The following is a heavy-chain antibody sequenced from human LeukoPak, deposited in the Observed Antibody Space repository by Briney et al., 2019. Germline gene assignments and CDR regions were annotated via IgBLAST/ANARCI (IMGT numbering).Heavy chain of an antibody. Sequence: ASVKVSCKASGYTFTGYYMHWVRQAPGHGLEWMGWINPNSGGTNYAQKFQGRVTMTRDTSISTAYMELSRLRSDDTAVYYCVRVFNYVWGSYRPYYFDYWGQGTLVTVSS. CDR1: GYTFTGYY. CDR2: INPNSGGT. D-gene: IGHD3-16*02. J-gene: IGHJ4*02. CDR3: VRVFNYVWGSYRPYYFDY. V-gene: IGHV1-2*02.